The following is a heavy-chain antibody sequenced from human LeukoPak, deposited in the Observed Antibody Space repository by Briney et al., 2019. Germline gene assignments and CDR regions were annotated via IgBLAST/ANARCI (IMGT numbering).Heavy chain of an antibody. D-gene: IGHD1-26*01. CDR1: GFTFSSYA. CDR3: QRETDAFHI. V-gene: IGHV3-23*01. Sequence: GGSLRLSCAASGFTFSSYAMSWVRQAPGKGLEWVSVISGSGGSTYYADSVKGRFTISRDNSKNTLYLQMNSLRAEDTAIYYCQRETDAFHIWGQGTMVTVSS. CDR2: ISGSGGST. J-gene: IGHJ3*02.